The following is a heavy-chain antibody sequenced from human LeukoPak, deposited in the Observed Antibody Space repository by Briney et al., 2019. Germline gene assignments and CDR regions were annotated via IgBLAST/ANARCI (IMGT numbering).Heavy chain of an antibody. J-gene: IGHJ4*02. D-gene: IGHD6-13*01. CDR2: INWSGDST. CDR1: GFTFYDYG. Sequence: GGSLRLSCAASGFTFYDYGMTWVRQGPGKGLEWVSGINWSGDSTEYSDSVKGRFTISRDNAKNSLYLQMNSLRAEDTALYYCTRRTYGATAGRGDPYYFNNWGQGILVTVSS. CDR3: TRRTYGATAGRGDPYYFNN. V-gene: IGHV3-20*04.